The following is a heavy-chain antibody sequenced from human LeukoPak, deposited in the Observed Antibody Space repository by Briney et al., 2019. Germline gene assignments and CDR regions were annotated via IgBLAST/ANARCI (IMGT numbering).Heavy chain of an antibody. CDR2: IYNSGST. CDR1: GGSISSYY. V-gene: IGHV4-59*01. J-gene: IGHJ4*02. Sequence: SETLSLTCTVSGGSISSYYWSWIRQPPGKGLEWTGYIYNSGSTNYNPSLKSRVTISVDTSRNQFSLRLSSVTAADTAIYYCARESAGSLHDSTAAFHYWGQGILVIVSS. D-gene: IGHD2-8*02. CDR3: ARESAGSLHDSTAAFHY.